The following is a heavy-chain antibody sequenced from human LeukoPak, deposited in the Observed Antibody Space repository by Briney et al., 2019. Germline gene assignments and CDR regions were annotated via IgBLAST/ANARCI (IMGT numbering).Heavy chain of an antibody. V-gene: IGHV3-74*01. CDR2: MNSGGTTI. D-gene: IGHD3-16*01. J-gene: IGHJ4*01. Sequence: GGSLRLSCAASGFSISGYWMHWVRQAAGEGMVWVSRMNSGGTTINYADSVKSRFAISRDNVDNTLHLQMNSLRVEDTAVYYCIREVQVRASASLGSWGQGTLVTVSS. CDR1: GFSISGYW. CDR3: IREVQVRASASLGS.